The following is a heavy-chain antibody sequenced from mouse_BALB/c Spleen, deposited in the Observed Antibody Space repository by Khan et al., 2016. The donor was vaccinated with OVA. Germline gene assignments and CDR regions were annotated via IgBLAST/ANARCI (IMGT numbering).Heavy chain of an antibody. CDR1: GYSITSDYV. D-gene: IGHD3-3*01. J-gene: IGHJ3*01. V-gene: IGHV3-2*02. CDR2: ISYSGST. CDR3: TRGRAN. Sequence: EVQLQESGPGLVEPSQSLSLTCTVTGYSITSDYVWNWIRQFPGNKLEWMGYISYSGSTSYTPSLKSRFSITRDTSKNQFFLQLNSMTTEDTATYYCTRGRANWGQGTLVTVSA.